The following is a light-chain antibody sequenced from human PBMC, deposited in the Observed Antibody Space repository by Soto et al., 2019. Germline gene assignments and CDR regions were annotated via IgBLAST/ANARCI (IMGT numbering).Light chain of an antibody. V-gene: IGLV1-40*01. CDR1: SSNIGAGYD. CDR2: GNS. CDR3: QSYDSSLSGWV. J-gene: IGLJ3*02. Sequence: QSVLTQPPSVSGAPGQRVTISCTGSSSNIGAGYDVHWYPQFPGTAPKLLIYGNSNRPSGVPDRFSGSKSGTSASLAITGLQAEDEADYYCQSYDSSLSGWVFGGGTKLTVL.